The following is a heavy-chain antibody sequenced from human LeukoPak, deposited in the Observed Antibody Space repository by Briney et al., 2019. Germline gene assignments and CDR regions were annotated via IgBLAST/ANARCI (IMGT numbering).Heavy chain of an antibody. J-gene: IGHJ4*02. Sequence: PGRSLRLSCAASGFTFSSHAMHWVRQAPGKGLEWVAVISYDGSNKYYADSVKGRFTISRDNSKNTLYLQMNSLRAEDTAVYYCARDDGSGSYFFDYWGQGTLVTVSS. V-gene: IGHV3-30*04. CDR2: ISYDGSNK. CDR3: ARDDGSGSYFFDY. D-gene: IGHD3-10*01. CDR1: GFTFSSHA.